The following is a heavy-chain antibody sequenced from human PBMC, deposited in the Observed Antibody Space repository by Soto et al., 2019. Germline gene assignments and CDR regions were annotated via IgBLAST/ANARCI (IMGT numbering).Heavy chain of an antibody. V-gene: IGHV1-46*03. CDR3: ARGGDVVLVTAPLDY. Sequence: QVQLVQSGAEVKKPGASVKVSCRTSGYTFTNYYMHWVRQAPGQGLEWMGIIKCSGGETTYPQKFLGRVTMTRDTSTSTVYMELSSLRSEDTAVYYCARGGDVVLVTAPLDYWGQGTLVTVSS. CDR1: GYTFTNYY. CDR2: IKCSGGET. D-gene: IGHD2-21*02. J-gene: IGHJ4*02.